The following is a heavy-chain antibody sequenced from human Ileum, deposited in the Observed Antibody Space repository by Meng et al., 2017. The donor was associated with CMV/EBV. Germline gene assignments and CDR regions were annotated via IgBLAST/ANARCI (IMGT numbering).Heavy chain of an antibody. Sequence: GGSLRLSCAASGFTFSSYWMHWVRQAPGKGLVWVSRINSDGSSANYGDSVKGRFTTSRDNAKNSLYLQMNSLRAEDTAVYYCARVRYCSSTSCYHHDAFDIWGQGTMVTVSS. J-gene: IGHJ3*02. D-gene: IGHD2-2*01. CDR3: ARVRYCSSTSCYHHDAFDI. CDR2: INSDGSSA. V-gene: IGHV3-74*01. CDR1: GFTFSSYW.